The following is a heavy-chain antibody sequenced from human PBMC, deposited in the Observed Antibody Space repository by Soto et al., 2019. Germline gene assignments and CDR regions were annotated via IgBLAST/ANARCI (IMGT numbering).Heavy chain of an antibody. CDR2: ISYDGSNK. Sequence: PGGSLRLSCAASGFTFSSYGMHWVRQAPGKGLEWVAVISYDGSNKYYADSVKGRFTISRDNSKNTLYLQMNSLRAEDTAVYYCAKPDNPVDAIDYWGQGTLVTVSS. D-gene: IGHD1-1*01. CDR1: GFTFSSYG. J-gene: IGHJ4*02. V-gene: IGHV3-30*18. CDR3: AKPDNPVDAIDY.